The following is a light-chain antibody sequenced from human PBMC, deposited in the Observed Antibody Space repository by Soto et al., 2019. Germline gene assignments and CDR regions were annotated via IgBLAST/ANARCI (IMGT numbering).Light chain of an antibody. CDR1: QSVSSSY. J-gene: IGKJ1*01. Sequence: ASQSVSSSYLAWYQQKPGQAPRPLIYGASSRAIGIPDRFSGSGSGTDFTLTISRLEPEDFAVYYCQQYGSSPWTFGQGTKVDIK. V-gene: IGKV3-20*01. CDR2: GAS. CDR3: QQYGSSPWT.